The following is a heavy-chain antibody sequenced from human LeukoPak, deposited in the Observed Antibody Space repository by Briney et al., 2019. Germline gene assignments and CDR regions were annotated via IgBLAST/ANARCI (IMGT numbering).Heavy chain of an antibody. CDR1: GYTLTELS. V-gene: IGHV1-46*01. CDR3: ARGKKMITESFDY. Sequence: ASVKVSCKVSGYTLTELSMHWVRQAPGQGLEWMGIINPSGGSTSYAQKFQGRVTMTRDTSTSTVYMELSSLRSEDTAVYYCARGKKMITESFDYWGQGTLVTVSS. CDR2: INPSGGST. J-gene: IGHJ4*02. D-gene: IGHD3-16*01.